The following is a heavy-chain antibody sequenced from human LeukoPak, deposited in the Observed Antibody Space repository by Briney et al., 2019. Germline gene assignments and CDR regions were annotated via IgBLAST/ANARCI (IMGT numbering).Heavy chain of an antibody. D-gene: IGHD1-7*01. CDR2: IYHVGGT. J-gene: IGHJ4*02. V-gene: IGHV4-38-2*02. CDR1: GFSMSSAYY. CDR3: ARQTFTGTGDY. Sequence: SETLSLTCTVSGFSMSSAYYWGCIRQPPGKGLEWIGSIYHVGGTYYSPSLKSRVTILVDTSKNQISLKLSSVTAADTAVYYCARQTFTGTGDYWGQGTLVTVSS.